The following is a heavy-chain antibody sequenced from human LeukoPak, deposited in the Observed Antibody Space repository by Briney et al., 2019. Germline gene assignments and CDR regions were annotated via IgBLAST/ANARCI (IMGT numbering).Heavy chain of an antibody. CDR3: TRVGSSGSVDY. D-gene: IGHD1-1*01. J-gene: IGHJ4*02. CDR1: GFTFSDYY. Sequence: GGSLRLSCAAPGFTFSDYYMSWIRQAPGKGLEWVSYISSRTSDTNYVDSVKGRFTISRDNAKNSLYLQMNSLRAEDTAVCYCTRVGSSGSVDYWGQGALVTVSS. V-gene: IGHV3-11*06. CDR2: ISSRTSDT.